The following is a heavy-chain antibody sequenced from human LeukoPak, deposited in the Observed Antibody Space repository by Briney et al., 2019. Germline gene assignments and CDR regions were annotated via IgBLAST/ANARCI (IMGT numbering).Heavy chain of an antibody. CDR1: GGSFSGYY. CDR3: ARGFWLRHYYDY. D-gene: IGHD5-12*01. J-gene: IGHJ4*02. V-gene: IGHV4-34*01. CDR2: INHSGSS. Sequence: PSETLSLTCALYGGSFSGYYWSWIRQPPGKGLEWIGEINHSGSSNYNPPLKSRVTISVDTSKNQFTLKRSSVTAADTAVYYCARGFWLRHYYDYWGQGTLVTVSS.